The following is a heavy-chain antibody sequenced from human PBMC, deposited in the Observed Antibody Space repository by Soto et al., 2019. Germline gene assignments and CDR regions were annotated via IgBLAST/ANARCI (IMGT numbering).Heavy chain of an antibody. J-gene: IGHJ6*02. CDR1: GGTFSSYA. V-gene: IGHV1-69*06. Sequence: SVKVSCKASGGTFSSYAISWARQAPGQGLEWMGGIIPIFGTANYAQKFQGRVTITADKSTSTAYMELSSLRSEDTAVYYCARAAPLRYFDWSRMDVWGQGTTVTVSS. CDR2: IIPIFGTA. CDR3: ARAAPLRYFDWSRMDV. D-gene: IGHD3-9*01.